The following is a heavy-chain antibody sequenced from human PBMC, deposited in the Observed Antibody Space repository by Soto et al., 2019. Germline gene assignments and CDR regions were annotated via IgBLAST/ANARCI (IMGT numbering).Heavy chain of an antibody. V-gene: IGHV3-30-3*01. CDR1: GFTFSSYA. J-gene: IGHJ6*02. CDR3: ARERLDCSTTSCFHYYGMDV. D-gene: IGHD2-2*01. Sequence: GGSLRLSCAASGFTFSSYAMHWVRQAPGKGLEWVAVISYDGSNKYYADSVKGRFTISRDNSKNTLYLQMNSLRAEDTAVYYCARERLDCSTTSCFHYYGMDVWGQGTTVTVSS. CDR2: ISYDGSNK.